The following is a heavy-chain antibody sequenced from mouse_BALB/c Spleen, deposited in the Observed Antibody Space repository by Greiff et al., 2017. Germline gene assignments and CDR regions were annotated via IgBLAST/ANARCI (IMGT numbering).Heavy chain of an antibody. CDR1: GYSFTSYV. CDR3: ARASGNALFAY. D-gene: IGHD1-3*01. V-gene: IGHV1-14*01. J-gene: IGHJ3*01. CDR2: IKPYNDGT. Sequence: EVQLLQSGPELVKPGASVSMSCTVSGYSFTSYVMHWVNQKPGQGLEWIGYIKPYNDGTKYNAKFKGQATLTSDKSNSTAYMELSSLTSEDSATYYCARASGNALFAYWGQGTLVTVSA.